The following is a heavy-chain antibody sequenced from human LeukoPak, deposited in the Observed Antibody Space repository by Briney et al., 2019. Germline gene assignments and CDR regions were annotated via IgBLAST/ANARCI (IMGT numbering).Heavy chain of an antibody. V-gene: IGHV4-61*01. Sequence: PSETVSLTCTVSGGSVSSGSYYWSWIRQPPGKGLEWIGYFYYSGSTNYNPSLKSRVTISVDTSKNQFSLKLSSVTAADTAVYYCARVPVSGYRPFYFDYWGQGTLFTVSS. CDR1: GGSVSSGSYY. D-gene: IGHD6-25*01. CDR3: ARVPVSGYRPFYFDY. CDR2: FYYSGST. J-gene: IGHJ4*02.